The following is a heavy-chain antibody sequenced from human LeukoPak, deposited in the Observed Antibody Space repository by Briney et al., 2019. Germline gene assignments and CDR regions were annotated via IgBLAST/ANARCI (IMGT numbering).Heavy chain of an antibody. CDR3: ASIRGYSYGYLGYYFDY. V-gene: IGHV4-38-2*02. Sequence: SETLSLTCTVSGYSISSGYYWGWIRQPPGKGLEWIGSIYHSGSTYYNPSLKRRVTISVDTSKNQFSLKLSSVTAADTAVYYCASIRGYSYGYLGYYFDYWGQGTLVTVSS. J-gene: IGHJ4*02. D-gene: IGHD5-18*01. CDR2: IYHSGST. CDR1: GYSISSGYY.